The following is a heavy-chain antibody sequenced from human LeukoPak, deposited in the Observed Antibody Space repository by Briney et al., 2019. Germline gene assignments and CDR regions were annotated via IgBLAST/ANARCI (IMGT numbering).Heavy chain of an antibody. Sequence: GASVKVSCKASGYTFTSYYMHWVRQAPGQGLEGIGIINPSGGSTSYAQKFQGRVTMTRDTSTSTVYMELSSLRCEDTAVYYCARDYDILTGYDPMYYFDYWGQGTLVTVSS. CDR3: ARDYDILTGYDPMYYFDY. CDR1: GYTFTSYY. J-gene: IGHJ4*02. V-gene: IGHV1-46*01. D-gene: IGHD3-9*01. CDR2: INPSGGST.